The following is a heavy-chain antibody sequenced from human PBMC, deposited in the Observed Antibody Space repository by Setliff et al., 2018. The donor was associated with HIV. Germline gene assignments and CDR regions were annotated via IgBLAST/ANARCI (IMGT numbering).Heavy chain of an antibody. D-gene: IGHD5-18*01. CDR3: ARDPVRRGIQLWPLYYFDY. V-gene: IGHV3-30*04. CDR2: ISYDGSNK. CDR1: GFTFSSYA. J-gene: IGHJ4*02. Sequence: GGSLRLSCAASGFTFSSYAMHWVRQAPGKGLEWVAVISYDGSNKYYADSVKGRFTISRDKSKNTLYLQMNSLRAEDTAVYYCARDPVRRGIQLWPLYYFDYWGQGTLVTVSS.